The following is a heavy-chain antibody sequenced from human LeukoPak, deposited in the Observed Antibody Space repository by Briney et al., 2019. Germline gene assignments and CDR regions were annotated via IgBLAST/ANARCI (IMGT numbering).Heavy chain of an antibody. V-gene: IGHV3-21*01. CDR1: GFTFSSYS. J-gene: IGHJ3*02. Sequence: GGSLRLSCAASGFTFSSYSMNWVRQAPGMGLEWVSSISSSSSYIYYADSVKGRFTISRDNAKNSLYLQMNSLRAEDTAVYYCGTTVTTSDAFDIWGQGTMVTVSS. CDR3: GTTVTTSDAFDI. CDR2: ISSSSSYI. D-gene: IGHD4-17*01.